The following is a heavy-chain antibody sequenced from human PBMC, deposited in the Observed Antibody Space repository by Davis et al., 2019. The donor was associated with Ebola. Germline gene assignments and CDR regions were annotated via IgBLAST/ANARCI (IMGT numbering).Heavy chain of an antibody. D-gene: IGHD6-19*01. CDR2: MNPNSGNT. CDR1: GYTFTSYD. J-gene: IGHJ2*01. V-gene: IGHV1-8*01. Sequence: AASVKVSCKASGYTFTSYDINWVRQATGQGLEWMGWMNPNSGNTGYAQKFQGRVTMTRNTSISTAYMELSSLRPEDTAVYYCARASSSGWYVDFDLWGRGTLVTVSS. CDR3: ARASSSGWYVDFDL.